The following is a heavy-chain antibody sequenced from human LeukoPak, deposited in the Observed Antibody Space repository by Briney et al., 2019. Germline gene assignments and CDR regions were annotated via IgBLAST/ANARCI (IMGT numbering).Heavy chain of an antibody. Sequence: GGSLRLSCAASGFTFSASALHWVRQASGKGLEWVGRIRSKANSYATEYAASLKGRFTISRDNSKNTLYLQMNSLRAEDTAVYYCARGHSSSSLGSYMDVWGKGTTVTVSS. CDR2: IRSKANSYAT. CDR3: ARGHSSSSLGSYMDV. CDR1: GFTFSASA. V-gene: IGHV3-73*01. J-gene: IGHJ6*03. D-gene: IGHD6-6*01.